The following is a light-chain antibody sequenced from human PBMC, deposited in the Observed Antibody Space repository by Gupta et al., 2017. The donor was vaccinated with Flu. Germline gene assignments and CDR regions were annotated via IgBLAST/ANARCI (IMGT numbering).Light chain of an antibody. V-gene: IGLV2-8*01. CDR3: SADAGNNSWV. Sequence: SVTISCTGTSSDGGGCKYVYWYQQGPGKAHRLVVYEVRKRATGVPSRFSGSKSGNTATMTVSEAEDEADDDYYGSADAGNNSWVFGGGTAVTVL. J-gene: IGLJ3*02. CDR2: EVR. CDR1: SSDGGGCKY.